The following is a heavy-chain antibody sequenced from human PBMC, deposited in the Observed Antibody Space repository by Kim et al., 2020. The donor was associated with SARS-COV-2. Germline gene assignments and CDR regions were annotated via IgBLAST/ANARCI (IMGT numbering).Heavy chain of an antibody. CDR3: AKVGRYDRGAPPEAFDAFDI. J-gene: IGHJ3*02. V-gene: IGHV3-30*02. D-gene: IGHD3-22*01. Sequence: RFTISRDNSKNTLYLQMNSLRAEDTAVYYCAKVGRYDRGAPPEAFDAFDIWGQGTMVTVSS.